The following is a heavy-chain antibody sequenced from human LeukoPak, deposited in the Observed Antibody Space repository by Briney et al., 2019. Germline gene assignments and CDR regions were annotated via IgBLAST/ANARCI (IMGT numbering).Heavy chain of an antibody. CDR2: INPSGGST. J-gene: IGHJ5*02. V-gene: IGHV1-46*01. Sequence: ASVKVSCKASGYTFTSYYMHWVRQAPGQGLEWMGIINPSGGSTSYAQKFQGRVTMSTDTSTSTAYMELRSLGFDDTAIYYCAKDWHILTGRNCFDPWGQGTLVTVSS. D-gene: IGHD3-9*01. CDR3: AKDWHILTGRNCFDP. CDR1: GYTFTSYY.